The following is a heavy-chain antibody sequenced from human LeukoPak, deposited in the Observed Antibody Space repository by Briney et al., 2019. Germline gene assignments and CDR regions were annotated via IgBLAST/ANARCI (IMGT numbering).Heavy chain of an antibody. CDR2: ITSDGSVT. V-gene: IGHV3-74*01. Sequence: PGGSLRLSCAASGFTFSTFWMHWVRQAPGKGLVWVSRITSDGSVTSYADSVKGRFTISRDNAKNTVYLQMNSLRAEDTAVYYCASFACSSGTCYDYFDYWGQGSLVTVSS. J-gene: IGHJ4*02. D-gene: IGHD2-15*01. CDR3: ASFACSSGTCYDYFDY. CDR1: GFTFSTFW.